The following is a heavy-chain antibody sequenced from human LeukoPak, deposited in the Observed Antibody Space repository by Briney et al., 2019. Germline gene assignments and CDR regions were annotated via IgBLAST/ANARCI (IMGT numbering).Heavy chain of an antibody. CDR1: GYTLTELS. Sequence: ASVKVSCKVSGYTLTELSMHWVRQAPGKGLEWMGRFDPEDGETIHAQKFQGRVTMTADTSTDTVYMELSSLRSEDTAVYYCATEGKMVRGVYTDYWGQGTLVTVSS. J-gene: IGHJ4*02. CDR3: ATEGKMVRGVYTDY. D-gene: IGHD3-10*01. V-gene: IGHV1-24*01. CDR2: FDPEDGET.